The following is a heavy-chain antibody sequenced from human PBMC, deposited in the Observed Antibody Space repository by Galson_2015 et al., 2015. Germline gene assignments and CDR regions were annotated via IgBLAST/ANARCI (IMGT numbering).Heavy chain of an antibody. D-gene: IGHD2-15*01. CDR2: ISSSSTYT. CDR3: ARDQGYCSGGNCYSYYYMDV. V-gene: IGHV3-11*05. Sequence: SLRLSCAASGFTFSDYYMSWIRQAPGKGLEWVSYISSSSTYTSYADSVKGRFTISRDNAKNSLYLQMNSLRAEDTAVYYCARDQGYCSGGNCYSYYYMDVWGKGTTVTVSS. J-gene: IGHJ6*03. CDR1: GFTFSDYY.